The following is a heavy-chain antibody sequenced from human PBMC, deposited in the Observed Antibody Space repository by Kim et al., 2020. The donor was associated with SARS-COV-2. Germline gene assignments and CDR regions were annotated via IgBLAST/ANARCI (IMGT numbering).Heavy chain of an antibody. D-gene: IGHD3-22*01. J-gene: IGHJ5*02. V-gene: IGHV4-59*13. CDR2: IYYSGST. Sequence: SETLSLTCTVSGGSISSYYWSWIRQPPGKGLEWIGYIYYSGSTNYNPSLKSRVTISVDTSKNQFSLKLSSVTAADTAVYYCARGGALRWLSGSEHNNWFDPWGQGTLVTVSS. CDR3: ARGGALRWLSGSEHNNWFDP. CDR1: GGSISSYY.